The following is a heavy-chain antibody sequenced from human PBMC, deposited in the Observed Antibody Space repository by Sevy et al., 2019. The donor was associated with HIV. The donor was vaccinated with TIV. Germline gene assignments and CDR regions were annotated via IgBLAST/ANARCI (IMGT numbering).Heavy chain of an antibody. CDR3: ARDQHDYAGNVRTGWFDP. Sequence: GGSLRLSCAASGFTFSSYAMHWVRQAPGKGLEWVAVISYDGTNKYYADSVKGRFTISRDNSEKILYVQMNSLRGEDTAVYYCARDQHDYAGNVRTGWFDPWGQGTLVTVSS. CDR2: ISYDGTNK. J-gene: IGHJ5*02. V-gene: IGHV3-30-3*01. CDR1: GFTFSSYA. D-gene: IGHD4-17*01.